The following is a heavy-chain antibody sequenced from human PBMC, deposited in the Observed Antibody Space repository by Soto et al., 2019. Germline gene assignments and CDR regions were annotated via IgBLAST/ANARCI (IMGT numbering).Heavy chain of an antibody. D-gene: IGHD2-15*01. CDR2: IFYSGTT. CDR1: GFSISSSNYY. J-gene: IGHJ4*02. CDR3: ARWRNCGGGSCDSAKFDF. V-gene: IGHV4-39*02. Sequence: SETLSLTSPVSGFSISSSNYYWGWVRQPPGKGLESIGSIFYSGTTHYNPSLTSRLAISVDTSKTHFSLNLRSVTAADTAVYYCARWRNCGGGSCDSAKFDFWGQGTPVTVSS.